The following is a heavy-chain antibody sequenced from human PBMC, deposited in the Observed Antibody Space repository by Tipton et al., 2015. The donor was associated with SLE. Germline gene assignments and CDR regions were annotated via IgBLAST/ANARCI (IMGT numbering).Heavy chain of an antibody. D-gene: IGHD3-22*01. V-gene: IGHV4-38-2*02. Sequence: TLSLTCTVSGYSISSAYYWGWIRQPPGKGLDWIGTIYHSGSTFYNPSLKSRVTISVDTSNNQFPLKLRSVTAADTAVYFCARGGSFDSHGYYNDYWGQGTLVTVSS. CDR3: ARGGSFDSHGYYNDY. J-gene: IGHJ4*02. CDR2: IYHSGST. CDR1: GYSISSAYY.